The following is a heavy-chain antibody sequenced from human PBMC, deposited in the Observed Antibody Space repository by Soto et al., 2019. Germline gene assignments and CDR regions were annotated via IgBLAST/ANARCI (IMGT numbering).Heavy chain of an antibody. V-gene: IGHV6-1*01. CDR3: ARDGYCSSTSCYPYYYYGMDV. Sequence: SQTLSLTWAISGGSVSSNSAAWNWIRQSPSRGLEWLGRTYYRSKWYNDYAVPVKSRITINPDTSKNQFSLQLNSVTPEDTAVYYCARDGYCSSTSCYPYYYYGMDVWGQGTTVTVSS. D-gene: IGHD2-2*03. CDR2: TYYRSKWYN. CDR1: GGSVSSNSAA. J-gene: IGHJ6*02.